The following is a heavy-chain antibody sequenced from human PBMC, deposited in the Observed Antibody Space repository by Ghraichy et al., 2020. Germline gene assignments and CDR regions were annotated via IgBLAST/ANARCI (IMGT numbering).Heavy chain of an antibody. D-gene: IGHD3-10*01. CDR1: GGSFSGYY. V-gene: IGHV4-34*01. J-gene: IGHJ4*02. CDR3: ASGITMVRGFQNQPSGRDY. CDR2: INHSGST. Sequence: SETLSLTCAVYGGSFSGYYWSWIRQPPGKGLEWIGEINHSGSTNYNPSLKSRVTISVDTSKNQFSLKLSSVTAADTAVYYCASGITMVRGFQNQPSGRDYWGQGTLVTVSS.